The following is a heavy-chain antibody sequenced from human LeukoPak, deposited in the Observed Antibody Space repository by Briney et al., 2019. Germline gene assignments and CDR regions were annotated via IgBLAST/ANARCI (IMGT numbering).Heavy chain of an antibody. CDR2: IRYDGSNK. CDR3: AKSRDIVVVPAAITA. V-gene: IGHV3-30*02. J-gene: IGHJ5*02. Sequence: PGGSLRLSCAASGFTFSSYGMHWVRQAPGKGLEWVAFIRYDGSNKYYADSVKGRFTISRDNSKNTLYLQMNSLRAEDTAVYYCAKSRDIVVVPAAITAWGQGTLVTVSS. CDR1: GFTFSSYG. D-gene: IGHD2-2*02.